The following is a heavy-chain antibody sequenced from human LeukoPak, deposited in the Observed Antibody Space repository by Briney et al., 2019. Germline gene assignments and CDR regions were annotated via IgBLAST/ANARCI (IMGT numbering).Heavy chain of an antibody. CDR3: ATYRQVLLPFES. Sequence: GGSLRLSCAASDFNFVTYAMIWVRQPPGKGLEWVSSIFPSGGEIHYADSVRGRFTISRDNSKSTLSLQMNSLRAEDTAIYYCATYRQVLLPFESWGQGTLVTVSS. J-gene: IGHJ4*02. D-gene: IGHD2-8*02. CDR2: IFPSGGEI. CDR1: DFNFVTYA. V-gene: IGHV3-23*01.